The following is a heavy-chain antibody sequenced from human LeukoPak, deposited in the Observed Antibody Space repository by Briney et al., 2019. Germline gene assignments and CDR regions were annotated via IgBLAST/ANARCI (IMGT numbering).Heavy chain of an antibody. CDR2: ISYDGSNK. J-gene: IGHJ4*02. V-gene: IGHV3-30*18. CDR3: AKLVVTAIQGNFDY. Sequence: GGSLRLSCAASGFTFSSYGTHWVRQAPGKGLEWVAVISYDGSNKYYADSVKGRFTISRDNSKNTLYLQMNSLRAEDTAVYYCAKLVVTAIQGNFDYWGQGTLVTVSS. D-gene: IGHD2-21*02. CDR1: GFTFSSYG.